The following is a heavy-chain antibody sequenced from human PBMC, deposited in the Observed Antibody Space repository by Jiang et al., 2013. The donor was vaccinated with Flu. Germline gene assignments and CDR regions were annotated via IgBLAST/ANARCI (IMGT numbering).Heavy chain of an antibody. D-gene: IGHD6-6*01. V-gene: IGHV1-69*01. Sequence: GQGLEWMGGIIPIFGTANYAQKFQGRVTITADESTSTAYMELSSLRSEDTAVYYCARGIAARDGRYYFDYWGQGTLITVSS. J-gene: IGHJ4*02. CDR3: ARGIAARDGRYYFDY. CDR2: IIPIFGTA.